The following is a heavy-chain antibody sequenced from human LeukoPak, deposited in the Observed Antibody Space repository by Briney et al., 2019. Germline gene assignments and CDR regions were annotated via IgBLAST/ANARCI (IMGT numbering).Heavy chain of an antibody. CDR1: GYRFTSYS. V-gene: IGHV1-3*01. CDR2: VDAGSDNR. J-gene: IGHJ6*02. CDR3: SRKYSSCSPSYYYYGMDV. D-gene: IGHD6-6*01. Sequence: ASVKVSCKASGYRFTSYSIHWVRQAPGQRLEWMGSVDAGSDNRKYSQKFQGRVTITSDTSASTAYMELSSLRSEDTAVYYCSRKYSSCSPSYYYYGMDVWGQGTTVTVSS.